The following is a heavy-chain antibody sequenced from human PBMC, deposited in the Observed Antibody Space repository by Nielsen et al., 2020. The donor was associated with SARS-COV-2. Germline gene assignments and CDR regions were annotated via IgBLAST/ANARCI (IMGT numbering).Heavy chain of an antibody. CDR2: ISSNGGST. D-gene: IGHD6-19*01. CDR1: GFTLSSYA. V-gene: IGHV3-64D*06. J-gene: IGHJ4*02. Sequence: GESLKISCSASGFTLSSYAMHWVRQAPGKGLEYVSGISSNGGSTYYADSVKGRFTISRDNSKNTLYLQMSSLRAEDTAVYYCVKDRDSSGWYQGYWGQGTLVTVSS. CDR3: VKDRDSSGWYQGY.